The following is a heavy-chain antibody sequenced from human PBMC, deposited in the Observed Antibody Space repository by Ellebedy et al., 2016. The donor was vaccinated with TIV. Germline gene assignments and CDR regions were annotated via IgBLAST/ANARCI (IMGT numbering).Heavy chain of an antibody. D-gene: IGHD3-16*01. CDR2: ISGSGGGT. CDR1: GFTLSTYA. J-gene: IGHJ4*02. CDR3: AKDAGFWAY. V-gene: IGHV3-23*01. Sequence: GESLKISCAASGFTLSTYAIHWVRPAPGQGLESVSTISGSGGGTYYADSVKGRFTISRDNSNNTLYLHMHSLRVEDTALYYCAKDAGFWAYWGQGTRVTVSS.